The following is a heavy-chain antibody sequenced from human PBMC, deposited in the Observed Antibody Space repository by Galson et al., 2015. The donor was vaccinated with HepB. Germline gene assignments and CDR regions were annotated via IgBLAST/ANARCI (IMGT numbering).Heavy chain of an antibody. Sequence: SVKVSCKASGYTFTSYGMHWVRQAPGQRLEWMGWINAGNGNTKYSQKFQGRVTISRDTSASTAYMELSSLRSEDTAVYYCARLIPYLGYCSGGSCPGRFDPWGQGTLVTVSS. V-gene: IGHV1-3*01. D-gene: IGHD2-15*01. CDR3: ARLIPYLGYCSGGSCPGRFDP. CDR1: GYTFTSYG. CDR2: INAGNGNT. J-gene: IGHJ5*02.